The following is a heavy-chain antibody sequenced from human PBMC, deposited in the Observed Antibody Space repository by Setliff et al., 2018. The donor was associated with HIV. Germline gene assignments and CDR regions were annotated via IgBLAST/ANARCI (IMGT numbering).Heavy chain of an antibody. V-gene: IGHV1-69*10. CDR1: GRTFRTYA. CDR2: IIPMLGAA. J-gene: IGHJ4*02. D-gene: IGHD5-12*01. CDR3: ARGPQSYVDVVPTIGRYYFDY. Sequence: GASVKVSCKVSGRTFRTYAISWVRQAPGQGLEWMGGIIPMLGAANYAQKFQGRVTITADKSTSTAYLELSSLRSDDTAVFYCARGPQSYVDVVPTIGRYYFDYWGQGTLVTVSS.